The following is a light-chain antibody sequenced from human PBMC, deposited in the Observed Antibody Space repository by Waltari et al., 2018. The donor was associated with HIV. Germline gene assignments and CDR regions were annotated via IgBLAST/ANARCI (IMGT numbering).Light chain of an antibody. CDR1: KNNVDHQG. CDR2: RNN. CDR3: AAWDTSLGGWV. Sequence: QAGLTQPPSLSKDLRQTATLTCTGDKNNVDHQGAAWLKHRQGHPPKLLFYRNNNRPSGIRDGCSAFRAGNTASLNISGLLADDEADYFCAAWDTSLGGWVFGGGTQLTVL. J-gene: IGLJ3*02. V-gene: IGLV10-54*04.